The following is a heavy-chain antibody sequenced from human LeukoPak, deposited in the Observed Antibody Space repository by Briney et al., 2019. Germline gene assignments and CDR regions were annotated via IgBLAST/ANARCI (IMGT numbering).Heavy chain of an antibody. D-gene: IGHD5-12*01. CDR3: ARENSGYDFDY. V-gene: IGHV3-21*01. CDR2: ISSSSSYI. J-gene: IGHJ4*02. CDR1: GLTVSSNY. Sequence: PGGSLRLSCAASGLTVSSNYLNWVRQAPGKGLEWVSSISSSSSYIYYADSVKGRFTISRDNAKNSLYLQMNSLRAEDTAAYYCARENSGYDFDYWGQGTLVTVSS.